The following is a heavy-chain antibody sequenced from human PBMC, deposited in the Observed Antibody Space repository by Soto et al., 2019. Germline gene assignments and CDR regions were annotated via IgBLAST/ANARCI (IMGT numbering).Heavy chain of an antibody. CDR3: AREPLQGHVY. CDR2: IWDDGSNK. V-gene: IGHV3-33*01. J-gene: IGHJ4*02. Sequence: PGGSLILSCAAYGFTLSSYSMHWVRQAPGKGLEWVAVIWDDGSNKYYADSVTGRFTISRDNSKNTLYLQMNSLIAEDTAVYYCAREPLQGHVYWGQGTLVTVSS. CDR1: GFTLSSYS. D-gene: IGHD1-1*01.